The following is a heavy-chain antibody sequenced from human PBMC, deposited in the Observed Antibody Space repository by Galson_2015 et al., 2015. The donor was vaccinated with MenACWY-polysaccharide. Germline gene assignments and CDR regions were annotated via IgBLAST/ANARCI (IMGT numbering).Heavy chain of an antibody. CDR3: ASTKAGTHYFDY. D-gene: IGHD6-19*01. J-gene: IGHJ4*02. CDR2: MNPNSGNT. V-gene: IGHV1-8*01. Sequence: LEWMGWMNPNSGNTGYAQKFQGRVTMTRNTSISTAYMELSSLTSEDTAVYYCASTKAGTHYFDYWGQGTLVTVSS.